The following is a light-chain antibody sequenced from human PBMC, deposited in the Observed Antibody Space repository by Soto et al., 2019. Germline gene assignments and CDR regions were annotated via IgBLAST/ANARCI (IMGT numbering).Light chain of an antibody. J-gene: IGLJ3*02. CDR1: NSNIGGGYD. CDR3: HSYDMRLSGSV. V-gene: IGLV1-40*01. Sequence: QSVLTQPPSVSGAPGQRVTISCTGNNSNIGGGYDVHWYQQLPGTAPKLLIFGNNNRPSGVPDRFSGSNSYASASLAITGLQSEDEADYYCHSYDMRLSGSVFGGGTKLTVL. CDR2: GNN.